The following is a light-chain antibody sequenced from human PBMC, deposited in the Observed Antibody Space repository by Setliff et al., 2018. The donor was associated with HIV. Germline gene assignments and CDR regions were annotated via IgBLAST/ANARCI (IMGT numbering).Light chain of an antibody. CDR2: EVS. J-gene: IGLJ1*01. Sequence: QPALTQPASVSGSPGQSITISCTGTSSDVGTYNYVSWYQQHPGKAPKLMIYEVSNRPSGVSNRFSGSKSGNTASLTISGLQAEDEADYYCSSYTSNNLYVFGTGTKVTVL. V-gene: IGLV2-14*01. CDR3: SSYTSNNLYV. CDR1: SSDVGTYNY.